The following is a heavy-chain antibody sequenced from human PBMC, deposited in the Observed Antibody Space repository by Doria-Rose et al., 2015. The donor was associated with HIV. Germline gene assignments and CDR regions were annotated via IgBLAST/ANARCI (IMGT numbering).Heavy chain of an antibody. CDR1: GGSISHYY. CDR3: ARVLSGTYDY. D-gene: IGHD1-26*01. Sequence: QVQLQESGPGLVKPSETLSLTCSVSGGSISHYYWSWIRQPPGKGPEYIDDIFYTGSTNYSHSLKSRVSISIDTSKTKFSLRLSSVTAADTAVYYCARVLSGTYDYWGQGTLVTVSS. V-gene: IGHV4-59*01. J-gene: IGHJ4*02. CDR2: IFYTGST.